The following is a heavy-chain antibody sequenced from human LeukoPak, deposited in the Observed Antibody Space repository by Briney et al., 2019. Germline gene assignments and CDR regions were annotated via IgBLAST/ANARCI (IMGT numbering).Heavy chain of an antibody. CDR3: ARAPRDRGYCGATSCFEYMDV. CDR1: GGSFSGYY. D-gene: IGHD2-2*01. Sequence: PSETLSLTCAVYGGSFSGYYWSWIRQPPGKGLEWIGEINHSGSTNYNPSLKSRVTISVDTSKTQFSLKVTSVTAADTAVYYCARAPRDRGYCGATSCFEYMDVWGRGTTVTISS. J-gene: IGHJ6*03. V-gene: IGHV4-34*01. CDR2: INHSGST.